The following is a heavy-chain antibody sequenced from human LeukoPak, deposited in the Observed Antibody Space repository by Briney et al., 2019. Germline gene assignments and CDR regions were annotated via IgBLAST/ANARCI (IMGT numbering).Heavy chain of an antibody. CDR2: IYYSGST. CDR1: GGSISSGSSY. V-gene: IGHV4-39*01. J-gene: IGHJ4*02. CDR3: ARTYGDYGYYFDY. Sequence: PSETLSLTCAVSGGSISSGSSYWGWIRQPPGKGLEWIGSIYYSGSTYYNPSLKSRVTISVDTSKNQFSLKLSSVTAADTAVYYCARTYGDYGYYFDYWGQGTLVTVSS. D-gene: IGHD4-17*01.